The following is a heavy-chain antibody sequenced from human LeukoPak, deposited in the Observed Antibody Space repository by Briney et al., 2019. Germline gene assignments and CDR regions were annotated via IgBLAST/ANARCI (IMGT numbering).Heavy chain of an antibody. J-gene: IGHJ4*02. CDR1: GFTFSDFY. D-gene: IGHD3-3*01. CDR2: ISGSGTIR. Sequence: SGGSLSLSFAASGFTFSDFYMSWVRQAPGKGLEWVSYISGSGTIRYHADSKKGRITVSRHNTKNSLFLQMNSLRAEDTAVYYCAREPWYYDFWSGYQFDYWGQGTLVTVSS. V-gene: IGHV3-11*04. CDR3: AREPWYYDFWSGYQFDY.